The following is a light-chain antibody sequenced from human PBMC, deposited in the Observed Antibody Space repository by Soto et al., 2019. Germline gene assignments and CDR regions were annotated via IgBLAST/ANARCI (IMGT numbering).Light chain of an antibody. V-gene: IGKV3-11*01. CDR2: DAS. CDR3: QQRFNWPPYT. J-gene: IGKJ2*01. Sequence: EIVLTQSPATLSLSPGERATLSCRASQSVSSYLAWYQQRPGQPPRLLIYDASTRATGIPARFSGSGSGTEFTLTISSLESEDFAVYYCQQRFNWPPYTFGQGTKLEIK. CDR1: QSVSSY.